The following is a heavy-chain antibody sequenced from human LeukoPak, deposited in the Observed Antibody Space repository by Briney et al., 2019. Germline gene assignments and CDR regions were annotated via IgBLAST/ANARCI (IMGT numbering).Heavy chain of an antibody. CDR2: ISSSSSYI. D-gene: IGHD6-19*01. Sequence: GGSLRLSCAASGFTLSSYVMHWVRQAPGKGLEWVSSISSSSSYIYYADSVKGRFTISRDNAKNSLYLQMNSLRAEDTAVYYCARDGPYSSGWYYYYYYYMDVWGKGTTVTVSS. V-gene: IGHV3-21*01. J-gene: IGHJ6*03. CDR3: ARDGPYSSGWYYYYYYYMDV. CDR1: GFTLSSYV.